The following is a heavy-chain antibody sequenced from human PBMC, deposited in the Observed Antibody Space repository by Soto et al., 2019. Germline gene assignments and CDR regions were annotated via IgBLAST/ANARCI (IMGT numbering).Heavy chain of an antibody. D-gene: IGHD2-21*02. CDR3: ARADRTLVTSYSLDV. CDR1: GGSFSGYY. V-gene: IGHV4-34*01. J-gene: IGHJ6*02. CDR2: INHSGTI. Sequence: SETLSLTXAVYGGSFSGYYWTWIRQPPGKGLEWIGEINHSGTINFNPSLKSRLTISLDTSKKHFSLKLSSVTDADTAAYYCARADRTLVTSYSLDVWGQGTTVTVSS.